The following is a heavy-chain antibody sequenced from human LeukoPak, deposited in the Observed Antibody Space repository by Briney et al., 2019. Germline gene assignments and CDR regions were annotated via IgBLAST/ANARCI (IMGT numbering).Heavy chain of an antibody. J-gene: IGHJ3*02. CDR1: GGSISSHY. CDR3: ARANYDILTGSHDAFDI. Sequence: SETLSLTCTVSGGSISSHYWSWIRQPPGKGLEWIGYIYYGGSTNYNPSLKSRVTISVDTSKNQFSLKLSSVTAADTAVYYCARANYDILTGSHDAFDIWGQGTMVTVSS. CDR2: IYYGGST. D-gene: IGHD3-9*01. V-gene: IGHV4-59*11.